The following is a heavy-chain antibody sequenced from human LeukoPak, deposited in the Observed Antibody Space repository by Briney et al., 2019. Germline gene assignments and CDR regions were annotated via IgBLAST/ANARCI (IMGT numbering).Heavy chain of an antibody. V-gene: IGHV1-69*13. CDR2: IIPIFGTA. CDR1: GGTFSSYA. D-gene: IGHD2-15*01. CDR3: ARDGPCGSGGSCYSFLLDY. Sequence: ASVKVSCKASGGTFSSYAISWVRQAPGQGLEWMGGIIPIFGTANYAQKFQGRVTITADESTSTAYMELSSLRSEDTVVYYCARDGPCGSGGSCYSFLLDYWGQGTLVTVSS. J-gene: IGHJ4*02.